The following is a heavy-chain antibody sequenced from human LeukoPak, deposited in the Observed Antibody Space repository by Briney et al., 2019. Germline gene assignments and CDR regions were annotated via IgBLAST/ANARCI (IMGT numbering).Heavy chain of an antibody. J-gene: IGHJ4*02. Sequence: GASVKVSCKASGYTFTSYAMNWVRQAPGQGLEWMGWINPNTGNPTYAPGFTGWFVFSLDTSVSTAYLQISGLKADDTAVYYCARAYQPLGGSSLPDYWGQGTLVSVSS. V-gene: IGHV7-4-1*02. CDR2: INPNTGNP. CDR1: GYTFTSYA. D-gene: IGHD3-16*02. CDR3: ARAYQPLGGSSLPDY.